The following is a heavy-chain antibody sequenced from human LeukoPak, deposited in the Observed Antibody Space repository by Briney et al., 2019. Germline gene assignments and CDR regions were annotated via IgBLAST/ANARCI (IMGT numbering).Heavy chain of an antibody. V-gene: IGHV3-23*01. CDR3: ADYGSGSYCFDY. D-gene: IGHD3-10*01. J-gene: IGHJ4*02. CDR1: GFTFSSYA. Sequence: GGSLRLSCAASGFTFSSYAMTRVRQAPGKGLEWVSAISSSGGNAYYADSVKGRFTISRDNSKNTLYLQMNSLRAEDTAVYYCADYGSGSYCFDYWGQGTLVTVSS. CDR2: ISSSGGNA.